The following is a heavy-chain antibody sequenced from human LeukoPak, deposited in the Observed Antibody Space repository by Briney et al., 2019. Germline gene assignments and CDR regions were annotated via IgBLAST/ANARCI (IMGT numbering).Heavy chain of an antibody. J-gene: IGHJ5*02. CDR2: ISWNSGSI. D-gene: IGHD3-16*01. CDR3: AKGSTRLPPNWFDP. CDR1: GFTFDDYA. V-gene: IGHV3-9*01. Sequence: PGRSLRLSCAASGFTFDDYAMHWVRQAPGKGLEWVSGISWNSGSIGYADSVKGRFTISRDNAKNSLYLQMISLRAEDTALYYCAKGSTRLPPNWFDPWGQGTLVTVSS.